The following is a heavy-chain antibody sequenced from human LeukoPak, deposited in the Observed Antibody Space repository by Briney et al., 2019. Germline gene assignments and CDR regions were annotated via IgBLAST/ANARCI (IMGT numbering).Heavy chain of an antibody. CDR1: GGSISSYS. CDR3: ATENFYGSGSFDY. CDR2: IYTSGST. V-gene: IGHV4-4*07. D-gene: IGHD3-10*01. Sequence: PSETQSLTCTVSGGSISSYSWTWIRQPAGKGLEWIGRIYTSGSTNYNPSLKSRVTMSIDTSKNQFSLNLISVTAADTAVYYCATENFYGSGSFDYWGQGTLVTVSS. J-gene: IGHJ4*02.